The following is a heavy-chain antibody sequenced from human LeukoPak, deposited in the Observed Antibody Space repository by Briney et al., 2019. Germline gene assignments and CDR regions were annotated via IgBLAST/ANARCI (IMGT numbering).Heavy chain of an antibody. Sequence: GGSLRLSCAASGFTFTNYWLNWVRQAPGKDLEWVANINQDGSDKSYVDSVKGRFTIPRDNAKNSVYPQMNSLRAEDTAVYYCARGTTMTPGIDFWGQGTLVTVSS. CDR2: INQDGSDK. V-gene: IGHV3-7*03. D-gene: IGHD3-22*01. J-gene: IGHJ4*02. CDR1: GFTFTNYW. CDR3: ARGTTMTPGIDF.